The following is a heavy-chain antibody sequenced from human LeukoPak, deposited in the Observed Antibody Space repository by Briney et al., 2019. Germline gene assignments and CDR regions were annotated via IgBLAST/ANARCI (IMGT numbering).Heavy chain of an antibody. V-gene: IGHV3-7*01. CDR2: IKQDGSEK. D-gene: IGHD3-22*01. CDR3: GRDLRTYYYDTSGREP. J-gene: IGHJ5*02. CDR1: GFTFSTYW. Sequence: PGGSLRLSCAASGFTFSTYWMSWVRQAPGKGLEWVANIKQDGSEKYYVDSVKGRFTISRDNAKNSLYLQMNSLRAEDTAVYYCGRDLRTYYYDTSGREPWGQGTLVTVSS.